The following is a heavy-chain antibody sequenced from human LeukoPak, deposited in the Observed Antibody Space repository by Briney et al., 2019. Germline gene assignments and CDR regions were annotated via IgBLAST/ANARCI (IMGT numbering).Heavy chain of an antibody. J-gene: IGHJ5*02. CDR3: ARDCYDSSGYYLS. D-gene: IGHD3-22*01. CDR2: IIPIFGTA. V-gene: IGHV1-69*13. Sequence: ASVKVSCKASGGTFSSYAISWVRQAPGQGLEWMGGIIPIFGTASYAQKFQGRVTITADESTSTAYMELSSLRSEDTAVYYCARDCYDSSGYYLSWGQGTLVTVSS. CDR1: GGTFSSYA.